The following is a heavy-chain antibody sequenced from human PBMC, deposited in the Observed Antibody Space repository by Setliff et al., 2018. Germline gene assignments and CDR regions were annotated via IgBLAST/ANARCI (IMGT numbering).Heavy chain of an antibody. J-gene: IGHJ5*02. CDR3: ARAHTWSLPNDNSGYPGWFDP. D-gene: IGHD3-22*01. V-gene: IGHV4-38-2*01. Sequence: PSETLSLTCAVSGFSISSGYYWGWIRQPPGKGLEWIVNIHHSGKAYYNPSLKSRVTVSVDTSKNHVSLKLSSVTAVDTAVYYCARAHTWSLPNDNSGYPGWFDPWGPETLLVTVSS. CDR2: IHHSGKA. CDR1: GFSISSGYY.